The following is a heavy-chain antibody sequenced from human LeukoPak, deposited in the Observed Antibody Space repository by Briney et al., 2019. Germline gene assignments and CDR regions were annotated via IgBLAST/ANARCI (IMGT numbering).Heavy chain of an antibody. J-gene: IGHJ4*02. CDR2: IYYSGST. CDR1: GGSISSYY. Sequence: SETLSLTCTVSGGSISSYYWSWIRQPPGKGLEWIGYIYYSGSTNYNPSLKSRVTISVDTSKNQFSLKLSSVTAADTAVYYRARVSVYDSSGYYYSRFDYWGQGTLVTVSS. CDR3: ARVSVYDSSGYYYSRFDY. V-gene: IGHV4-59*01. D-gene: IGHD3-22*01.